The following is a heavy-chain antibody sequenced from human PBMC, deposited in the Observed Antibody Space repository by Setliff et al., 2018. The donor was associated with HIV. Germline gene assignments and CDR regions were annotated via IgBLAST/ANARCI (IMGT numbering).Heavy chain of an antibody. CDR1: NYSISSDYY. Sequence: SETLSLTCAVSNYSISSDYYWGWIRQPPGKGLEWIGSISHSGSIYYNPSPSLKSRVTISPDTSKNQFSLKLQSVTAADTAVYYCARGRMFGEFDFDYWGQGTLVTVSS. J-gene: IGHJ4*02. V-gene: IGHV4-38-2*01. D-gene: IGHD3-10*02. CDR2: ISHSGSI. CDR3: ARGRMFGEFDFDY.